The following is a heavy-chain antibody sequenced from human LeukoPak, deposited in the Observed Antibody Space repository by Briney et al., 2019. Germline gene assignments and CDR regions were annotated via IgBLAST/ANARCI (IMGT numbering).Heavy chain of an antibody. Sequence: SETLSLTCTVSGDSISSSSYYWGWIRQPPGKGLEWIGNIYYSGSTYYNPSLKGRVTISLDTSKNQFSLKLSSVTAADTAVFYCARIAHNYDFWSGYRNYYYYYMDVWGKGTTVTVSS. CDR1: GDSISSSSYY. J-gene: IGHJ6*03. D-gene: IGHD3-3*01. CDR3: ARIAHNYDFWSGYRNYYYYYMDV. CDR2: IYYSGST. V-gene: IGHV4-39*07.